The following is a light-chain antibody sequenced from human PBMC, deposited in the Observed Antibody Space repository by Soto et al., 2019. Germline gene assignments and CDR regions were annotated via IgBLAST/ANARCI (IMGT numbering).Light chain of an antibody. CDR1: QSVLYSSNNKNY. V-gene: IGKV4-1*01. J-gene: IGKJ1*01. CDR3: QQYYSTPPT. Sequence: DIVMTQSPDSLAVSLGERATINYKSSQSVLYSSNNKNYLAWYQQKLGQPPKLLIYWASTRESGVPDRFSGSGSGTDFTLTISSLQAEDAAVYYCQQYYSTPPTFGQGTKVEIK. CDR2: WAS.